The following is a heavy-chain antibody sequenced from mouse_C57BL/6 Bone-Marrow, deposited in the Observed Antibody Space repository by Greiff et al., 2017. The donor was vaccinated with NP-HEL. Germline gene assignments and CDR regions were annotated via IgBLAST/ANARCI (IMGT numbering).Heavy chain of an antibody. D-gene: IGHD2-2*01. Sequence: VQLKQSGAELVRPGASVTLSCKASGYTFTDYEMHWVKQTPVHGLEWIGAIDPETGGTAYNQKFKGKAILTADKSSSTAYMELRSLTSEDSAVYYCTIIYYGYDRFAYWGQGTLVTVSA. J-gene: IGHJ3*01. CDR3: TIIYYGYDRFAY. CDR1: GYTFTDYE. CDR2: IDPETGGT. V-gene: IGHV1-15*01.